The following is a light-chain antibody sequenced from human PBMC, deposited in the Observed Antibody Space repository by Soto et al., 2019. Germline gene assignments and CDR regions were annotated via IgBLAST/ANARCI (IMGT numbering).Light chain of an antibody. CDR3: CSYTTSSTYV. V-gene: IGLV2-14*01. CDR1: SSDVGNYKY. CDR2: EVS. Sequence: QSALTQPASVSGSPGQSITISCTGTSSDVGNYKYVSWYQQHPGKAPKLMIYEVSNRPSGVSNRFSGSKSGNTASLTISGLQAEDEADYYCCSYTTSSTYVFGTGTKVTV. J-gene: IGLJ1*01.